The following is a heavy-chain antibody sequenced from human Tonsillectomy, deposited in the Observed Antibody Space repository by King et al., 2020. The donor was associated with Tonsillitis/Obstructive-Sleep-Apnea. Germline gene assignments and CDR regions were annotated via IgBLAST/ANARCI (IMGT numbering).Heavy chain of an antibody. J-gene: IGHJ4*02. V-gene: IGHV2-5*02. CDR3: AHRRGCSNGVCYPFDH. Sequence: TLKESGPTLVKPTQTLTLTCTFSGFSLRTRGEGVGWIRQPPGTALEWLVVIYWDDDNRYNASLKTRVTITKDTSNNQVVLTMANMDPVDTGAYYCAHRRGCSNGVCYPFDHWGQGALVTVSS. D-gene: IGHD2-8*01. CDR1: GFSLRTRGEG. CDR2: IYWDDDN.